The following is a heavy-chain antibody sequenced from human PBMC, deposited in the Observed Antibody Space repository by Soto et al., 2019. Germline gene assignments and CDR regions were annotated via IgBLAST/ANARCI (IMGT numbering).Heavy chain of an antibody. Sequence: QVQLVQSGAEVKKPGASVKVSCKASGYTFTSYAMHWVRQAPGQRLEWMGWINAGNGNTKYSQKFQGRVTITRDTSASKAYMELSSLRSGGKAVYYCARDLGGYYPWGQGTLVTVSS. J-gene: IGHJ5*02. CDR2: INAGNGNT. CDR1: GYTFTSYA. CDR3: ARDLGGYYP. V-gene: IGHV1-3*01. D-gene: IGHD3-22*01.